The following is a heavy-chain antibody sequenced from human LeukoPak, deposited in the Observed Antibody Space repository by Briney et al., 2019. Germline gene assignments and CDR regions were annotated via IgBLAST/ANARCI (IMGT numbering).Heavy chain of an antibody. J-gene: IGHJ6*03. V-gene: IGHV3-23*01. CDR2: ISGSGGST. CDR1: GFTFSSYA. CDR3: ASLGSSSWYGNYYYYYMDV. Sequence: GGSLRLSCAASGFTFSSYAMSWVRQAPGKGLEWVSAISGSGGSTYYADSVKGRFTISRDNSKNTLYLQMNSLRAEDTAVYYCASLGSSSWYGNYYYYYMDVWGKGTTVTISS. D-gene: IGHD6-13*01.